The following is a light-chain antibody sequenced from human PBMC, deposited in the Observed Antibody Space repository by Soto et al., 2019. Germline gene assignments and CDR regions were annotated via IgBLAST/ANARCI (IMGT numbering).Light chain of an antibody. CDR1: RSDIGDSNF. V-gene: IGLV2-14*01. J-gene: IGLJ1*01. CDR3: VSFSSGSVLV. CDR2: EVN. Sequence: QSVLAQAASVSGSPGQSVTISCTGPRSDIGDSNFISWYRHSPGKAPRLLIYEVNNRPTGVSRRLSGSKACNTTARTITRLLVVVVADYFCVSFSSGSVLVFGSGTKVAVL.